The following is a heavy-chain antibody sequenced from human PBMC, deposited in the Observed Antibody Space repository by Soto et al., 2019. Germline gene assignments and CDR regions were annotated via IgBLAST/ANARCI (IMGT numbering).Heavy chain of an antibody. J-gene: IGHJ4*02. V-gene: IGHV5-51*01. D-gene: IGHD1-26*01. Sequence: GESLKISCKGSGYSFASHWVAWVRQMPEKGLEWIGTIYPGDSDTKYSSAFRGHVTISADTSVSTAYLQWRSLEATDSAIYYCARYSGSYWHYLDLWGQGTLVTVSS. CDR2: IYPGDSDT. CDR3: ARYSGSYWHYLDL. CDR1: GYSFASHW.